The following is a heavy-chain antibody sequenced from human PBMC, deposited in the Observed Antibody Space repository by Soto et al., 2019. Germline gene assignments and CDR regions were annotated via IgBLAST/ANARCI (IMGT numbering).Heavy chain of an antibody. Sequence: ASVKVSCKASGYTFTSYYMHWVRQAPGQGLEWMGIINPSGGSTSYAQKFQGGVTIARDTSASTAYMELSSLRSEDTAVYYCARGVAPYYFDYWGQGTLVTVSS. D-gene: IGHD2-15*01. V-gene: IGHV1-46*01. CDR2: INPSGGST. CDR1: GYTFTSYY. CDR3: ARGVAPYYFDY. J-gene: IGHJ4*02.